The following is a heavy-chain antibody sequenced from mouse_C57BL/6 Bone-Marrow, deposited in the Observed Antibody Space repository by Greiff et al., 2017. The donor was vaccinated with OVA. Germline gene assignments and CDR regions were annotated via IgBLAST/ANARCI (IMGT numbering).Heavy chain of an antibody. J-gene: IGHJ4*01. CDR3: ARGDGSSPYYAMDY. CDR2: IYPGDGDT. CDR1: GYAFSSSW. V-gene: IGHV1-82*01. Sequence: VMLVESGPELVKPGASVKISCKASGYAFSSSWMNWVKQRPGKGLEWIGRIYPGDGDTNYNGKFKGKATLTADKSSSTAYMQLSSLTSEDSAVYFCARGDGSSPYYAMDYWGQGTSVTVSS. D-gene: IGHD1-1*01.